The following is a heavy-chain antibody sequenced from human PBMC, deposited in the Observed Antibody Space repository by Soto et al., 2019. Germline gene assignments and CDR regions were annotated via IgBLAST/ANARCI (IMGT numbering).Heavy chain of an antibody. J-gene: IGHJ5*02. CDR1: SGSITSGGFY. Sequence: QVLLQESGPGLVRPSQTLSLTCAVPSGSITSGGFYWHWVRQRPGEGLEWIGYIFHSGSIYYNPSLRSRVSMSMHTSNDQFSLKLSSVTAADTAVYFCARGRTGDNWFDTWGQGTLVTVSS. CDR2: IFHSGSI. V-gene: IGHV4-31*02. D-gene: IGHD2-8*02. CDR3: ARGRTGDNWFDT.